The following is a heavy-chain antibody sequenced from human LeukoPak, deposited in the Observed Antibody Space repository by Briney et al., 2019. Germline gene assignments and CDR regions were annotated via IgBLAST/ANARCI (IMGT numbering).Heavy chain of an antibody. CDR1: GFTFDEYG. J-gene: IGHJ4*02. Sequence: GGSLRLSCAASGFTFDEYGMSWVRQAPGKGLEWVSGINWNGGSTGYADSVKGRFTISRDNAKNSLYLQMNSLRAEDTALYYCARGTAEVEFDYWGQGTLVTVSS. V-gene: IGHV3-20*04. CDR2: INWNGGST. CDR3: ARGTAEVEFDY. D-gene: IGHD3-10*01.